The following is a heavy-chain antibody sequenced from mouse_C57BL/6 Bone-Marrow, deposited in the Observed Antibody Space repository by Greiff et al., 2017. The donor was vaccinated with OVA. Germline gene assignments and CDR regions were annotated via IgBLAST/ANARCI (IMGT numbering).Heavy chain of an antibody. D-gene: IGHD2-3*01. Sequence: QVTLKESGPGILQPSQTLSLTCSFSGFSLSTFGMGVGRLRQPSGMGLEWLAHIWWDDDTSYNPALKSRLIISKDTSKNHVYLKIANVDTADTATYYCARIDGYYPFAYWGQGTLVTVSA. CDR2: IWWDDDT. J-gene: IGHJ3*01. CDR1: GFSLSTFGMG. CDR3: ARIDGYYPFAY. V-gene: IGHV8-8*01.